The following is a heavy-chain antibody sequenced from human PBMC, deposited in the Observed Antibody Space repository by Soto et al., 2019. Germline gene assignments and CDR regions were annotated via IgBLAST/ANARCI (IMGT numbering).Heavy chain of an antibody. CDR3: ARDKDRQQLGGNYYYILDV. V-gene: IGHV1-69*12. CDR2: IMPIFRTP. CDR1: GGTFSNSA. D-gene: IGHD3-10*01. J-gene: IGHJ6*02. Sequence: QVQLEQSGAEVKKPGSSVKVSCKASGGTFSNSAISWVRQAPGQGLEWMGGIMPIFRTPDYAQKFQGRVTITADESTSTVYMELSGLKSDDTAVYYCARDKDRQQLGGNYYYILDVWGQGTTVTVSS.